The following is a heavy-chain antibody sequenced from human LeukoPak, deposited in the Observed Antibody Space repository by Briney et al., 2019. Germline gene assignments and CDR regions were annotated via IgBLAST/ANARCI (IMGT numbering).Heavy chain of an antibody. V-gene: IGHV4-31*03. CDR2: IDYSGST. CDR1: GGSIISGVYY. J-gene: IGHJ4*02. D-gene: IGHD4-17*01. Sequence: SQTLSLTCTVSGGSIISGVYYWSWIRQHPGKGLEWSGYIDYSGSTYYNPSLKSRVTISVDMSKNQFSLKLSSVTAADTAVYYCARCEALDYGDYQYYFDYSGQGTLVTVSS. CDR3: ARCEALDYGDYQYYFDY.